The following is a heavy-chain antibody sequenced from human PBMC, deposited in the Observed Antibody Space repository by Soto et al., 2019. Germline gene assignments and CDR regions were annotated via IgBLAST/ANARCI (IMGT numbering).Heavy chain of an antibody. V-gene: IGHV1-69*13. CDR1: GGPISSYA. CDR3: ASCFQKAGYDFWSGYYPYYYYYGMDV. D-gene: IGHD3-3*01. J-gene: IGHJ6*02. CDR2: IIPIFGTA. Sequence: SSVKLSCKASGGPISSYAISWGRQAPGQGLEWMGGIIPIFGTANYAQKFQGRVTITADESTSTAYMELSSLRSEDTAVYYCASCFQKAGYDFWSGYYPYYYYYGMDVWGQGNKVPGSS.